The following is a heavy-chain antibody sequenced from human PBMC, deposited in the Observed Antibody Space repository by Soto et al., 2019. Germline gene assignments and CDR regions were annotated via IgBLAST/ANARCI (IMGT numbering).Heavy chain of an antibody. CDR1: GYTFTSYD. D-gene: IGHD2-15*01. V-gene: IGHV1-8*01. CDR3: ARGKILGGGGSAA. J-gene: IGHJ3*01. Sequence: ASVKVSCKASGYTFTSYDINWLREATGQGLEWMGWMNPNSGNTGYAQKFQGRVTMTRNTSISTAYMELSSLRSADTAVYYCARGKILGGGGSAAWGQGTMVTVSS. CDR2: MNPNSGNT.